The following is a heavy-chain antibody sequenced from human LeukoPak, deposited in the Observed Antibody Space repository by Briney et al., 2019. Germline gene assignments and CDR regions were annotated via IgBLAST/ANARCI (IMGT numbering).Heavy chain of an antibody. CDR1: GGSISSSNW. D-gene: IGHD6-13*01. J-gene: IGHJ5*02. Sequence: SETLSLTCTVSGGSISSSNWWSWVRQPPGKGLEWIGEIYHSGSTNYNPSLKSRVTISVDKSKNQFSLKLSSVTAADTAVYYCARVPYSSSWPGFDPWGQGTLVTVSS. CDR2: IYHSGST. CDR3: ARVPYSSSWPGFDP. V-gene: IGHV4-4*02.